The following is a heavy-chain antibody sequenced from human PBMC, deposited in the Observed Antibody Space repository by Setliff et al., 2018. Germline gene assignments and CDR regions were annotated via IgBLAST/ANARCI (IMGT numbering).Heavy chain of an antibody. V-gene: IGHV4-4*02. Sequence: SETLSLTCAVSGGSISSSNWWSWVRQPPGKGLEWIGEIHHSGSTNYNPSLNSRVTISVDTSKNQFSLTLSSVTAADTAVYYCARLPNYVWGSPVDYWGQGTLVTVSS. CDR2: IHHSGST. J-gene: IGHJ4*02. D-gene: IGHD3-16*01. CDR1: GGSISSSNW. CDR3: ARLPNYVWGSPVDY.